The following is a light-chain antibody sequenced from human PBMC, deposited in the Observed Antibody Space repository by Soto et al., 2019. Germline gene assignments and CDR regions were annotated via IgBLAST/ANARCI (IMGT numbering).Light chain of an antibody. Sequence: EVVLTQSPGTLSLSPRERATLSCRASQSVSNNYLAWYQHKPGQAPRLLIYGASNRAPGIPDRFSGSGSGPDFTLTIIRLEPEDLAVYYCQQYAASPRTFGQGTLVEVK. CDR3: QQYAASPRT. CDR1: QSVSNNY. CDR2: GAS. V-gene: IGKV3-20*01. J-gene: IGKJ1*01.